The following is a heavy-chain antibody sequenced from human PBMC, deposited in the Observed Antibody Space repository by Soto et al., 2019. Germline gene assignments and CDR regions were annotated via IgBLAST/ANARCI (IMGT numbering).Heavy chain of an antibody. CDR2: IIPIFGTT. V-gene: IGHV1-69*01. CDR3: AIEPGGVGSSGTFYY. D-gene: IGHD6-19*01. J-gene: IGHJ4*02. CDR1: GGTFRSYA. Sequence: QVQLVQSGSEVKKPVSSVKVSCKASGGTFRSYAISWVRQAPGQGLEWMGGIIPIFGTTIYAQKFQGRFTITADEYTSTAYMEFSSLRSEDTAVYYFAIEPGGVGSSGTFYYWGQVSLVTFSS.